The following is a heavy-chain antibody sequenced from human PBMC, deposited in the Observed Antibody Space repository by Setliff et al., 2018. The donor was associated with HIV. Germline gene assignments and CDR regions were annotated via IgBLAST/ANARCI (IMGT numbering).Heavy chain of an antibody. V-gene: IGHV4-39*02. J-gene: IGHJ3*01. D-gene: IGHD6-19*01. Sequence: SETLSLTCTVSGGSISNSRYYWSWIRQPPGKGLEWTGSIYYSGSTYYNPSLKSRVTISVDTSKNQFSLKLTSVTAADTAVYYCTIEGAGTIVYSWGQGTMVTVSS. CDR1: GGSISNSRYY. CDR2: IYYSGST. CDR3: TIEGAGTIVYS.